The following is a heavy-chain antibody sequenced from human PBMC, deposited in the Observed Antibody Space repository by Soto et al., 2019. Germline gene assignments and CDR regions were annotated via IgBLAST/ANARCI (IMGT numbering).Heavy chain of an antibody. V-gene: IGHV5-51*01. CDR3: ARYVVTALYYFDY. CDR1: GYSFTSYW. CDR2: IYPGDSDT. J-gene: IGHJ4*02. D-gene: IGHD2-21*02. Sequence: GESLKISCKGSGYSFTSYWIGWVRQMPGKGLEWMAIIYPGDSDTRYSPSFQGQVTISADKSISTAYLQWSSLKASDTAMYYCARYVVTALYYFDYWGQGTLVTVSS.